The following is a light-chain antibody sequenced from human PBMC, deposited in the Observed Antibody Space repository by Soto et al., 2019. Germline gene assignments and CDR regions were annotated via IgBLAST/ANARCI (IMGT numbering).Light chain of an antibody. Sequence: EIVMTQSPATLSVSPGETATLSCRASQSVSRYLAWYQQSPGQAPRLLIYGASTRATGIPARFSGSGSGTEFTLTISSLQSEDFAVYYCQHYHDWPWAVGQGNKVEI. CDR3: QHYHDWPWA. CDR2: GAS. CDR1: QSVSRY. V-gene: IGKV3-15*01. J-gene: IGKJ1*01.